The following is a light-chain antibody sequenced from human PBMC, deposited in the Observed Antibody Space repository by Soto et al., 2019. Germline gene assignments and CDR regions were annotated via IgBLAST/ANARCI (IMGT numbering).Light chain of an antibody. V-gene: IGKV3-20*01. CDR3: QQYGSSPRT. CDR1: QSVSSY. Sequence: EKVMTQSPATLSVSPGERAILSCRASQSVSSYLAWYQQKPGQAPRLLIYDASNRATGIPARFSGSGSGTDFTLTISRLEPEDFAVYYCQQYGSSPRTFGQGTKVDI. CDR2: DAS. J-gene: IGKJ1*01.